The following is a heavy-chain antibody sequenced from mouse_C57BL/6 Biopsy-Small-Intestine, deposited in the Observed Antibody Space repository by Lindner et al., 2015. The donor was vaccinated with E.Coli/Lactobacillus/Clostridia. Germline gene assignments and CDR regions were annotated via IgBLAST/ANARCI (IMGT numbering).Heavy chain of an antibody. V-gene: IGHV1-72*01. CDR1: GYTFTSYW. D-gene: IGHD1-1*01. Sequence: VQLQESGAELVKPGASVKLSCKASGYTFTSYWMHWVKQRPGRGLEWIGRIDPNSGGTKYNEKFKSKATLTVDKPSSTAYMQLSSLTSEGSAVYYCARTLITAFVYWYFDVWGTGTTVTVSS. J-gene: IGHJ1*03. CDR2: IDPNSGGT. CDR3: ARTLITAFVYWYFDV.